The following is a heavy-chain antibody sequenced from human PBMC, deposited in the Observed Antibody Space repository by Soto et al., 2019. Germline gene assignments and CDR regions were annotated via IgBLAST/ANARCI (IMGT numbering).Heavy chain of an antibody. V-gene: IGHV4-30-4*01. D-gene: IGHD2-2*01. CDR2: IYYSGST. Sequence: SETLSLTCTVSGGSISSGDYYWSWIRQPPGKGLEWIGYIYYSGSTYYNPSLKSRVTISVDTSKNQFSLKLSSVTAADTAVYFCARAMSPSHAVDGDGMDVWGQGTTVIGSS. J-gene: IGHJ6*01. CDR1: GGSISSGDYY. CDR3: ARAMSPSHAVDGDGMDV.